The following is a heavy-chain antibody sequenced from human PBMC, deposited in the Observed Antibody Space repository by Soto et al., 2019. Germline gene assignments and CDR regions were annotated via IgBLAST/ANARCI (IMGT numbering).Heavy chain of an antibody. CDR1: GYTFTTYY. CDR2: INPSGGTL. J-gene: IGHJ4*02. Sequence: ASVKFSCKAAGYTFTTYYIHWVRQAPGQVLECMVIINPSGGTLKSXXNFQGRVXXTRDTSTNSVXMELRXLRSEDTAVYYCVTGMEPAAPFDSWRQGTLVTVSS. CDR3: VTGMEPAAPFDS. V-gene: IGHV1-46*03. D-gene: IGHD2-2*01.